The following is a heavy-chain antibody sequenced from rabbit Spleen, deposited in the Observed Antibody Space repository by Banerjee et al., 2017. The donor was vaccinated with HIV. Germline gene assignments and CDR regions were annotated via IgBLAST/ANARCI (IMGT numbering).Heavy chain of an antibody. D-gene: IGHD4-1*01. Sequence: QEQLEESGGGLVKPEGSLTLTCKASGFPFSNKAVMCWVRQAPGKGLEWIGDIYPVFGITNYANWVKGRFTISSDNAQNTVDLQMNSLTPADTATYFCARNANGGWDLWGPGTLVTVS. CDR3: ARNANGGWDL. J-gene: IGHJ4*01. V-gene: IGHV1S47*01. CDR1: GFPFSNKA. CDR2: IYPVFGIT.